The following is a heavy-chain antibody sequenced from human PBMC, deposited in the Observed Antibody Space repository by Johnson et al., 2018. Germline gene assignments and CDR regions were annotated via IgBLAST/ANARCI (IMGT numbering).Heavy chain of an antibody. V-gene: IGHV1-8*01. CDR3: AKDKVTSPLGYFDY. J-gene: IGHJ4*02. CDR2: MNPNSGNT. D-gene: IGHD2-21*02. CDR1: GYTFTSYD. Sequence: QVRLVESGAEVKKHGASVKVSCKASGYTFTSYDINWVRQATGQGLEWMGWMNPNSGNTGYAQKFQGRVTMTRNTSISTAYMELSSRRSEDTAVYYCAKDKVTSPLGYFDYWGQGTLVTVSS.